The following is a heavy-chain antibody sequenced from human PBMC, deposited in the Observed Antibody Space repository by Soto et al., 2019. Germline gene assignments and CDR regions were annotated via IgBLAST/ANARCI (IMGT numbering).Heavy chain of an antibody. CDR2: INQSGSA. CDR1: GGPFGGYY. D-gene: IGHD3-10*01. J-gene: IGHJ6*02. Sequence: QVQLQQWGAGLLRPSETLSLTCAVYGGPFGGYYWGWIRQPPGKGMEWIGEINQSGSATYNPSLTSRVNISLDRSNNQFSLKMNAVTAADTAVYYCETDGGGRNYYSYGMDVWGRGTTVSVSS. V-gene: IGHV4-34*01. CDR3: ETDGGGRNYYSYGMDV.